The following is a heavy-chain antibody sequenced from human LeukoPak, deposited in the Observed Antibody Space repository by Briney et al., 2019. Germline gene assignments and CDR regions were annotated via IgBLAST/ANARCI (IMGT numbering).Heavy chain of an antibody. CDR3: AKVISDDYVDY. CDR1: GFTFSSYG. CDR2: ISYDGSNK. Sequence: GGSLRLSCAASGFTFSSYGMHWVRQAPGKGLEWVAVISYDGSNKYYADSVKGRFTTSRDNSKNTLYLQMNSLRAEDTAVYYCAKVISDDYVDYWGQGTLVTVSS. D-gene: IGHD3/OR15-3a*01. V-gene: IGHV3-30*18. J-gene: IGHJ4*02.